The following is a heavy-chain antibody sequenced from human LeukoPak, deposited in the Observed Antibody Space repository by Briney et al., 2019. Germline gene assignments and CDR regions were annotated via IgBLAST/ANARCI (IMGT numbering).Heavy chain of an antibody. D-gene: IGHD2-21*01. CDR3: ARAIVPGRWNFDY. V-gene: IGHV4-59*01. CDR2: IYYSGST. CDR1: GGSISSYY. Sequence: PSETLSLTCTVSGGSISSYYWSWIRQPPGKGLEWIGYIYYSGSTNYNPSLKSRVTISVDTSKNQFSLKLSSVTAADTAVYYCARAIVPGRWNFDYWGQGTLFTVSS. J-gene: IGHJ4*02.